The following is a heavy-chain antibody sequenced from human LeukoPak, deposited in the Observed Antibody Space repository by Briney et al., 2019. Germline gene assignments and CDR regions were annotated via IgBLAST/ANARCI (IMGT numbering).Heavy chain of an antibody. CDR1: GFTFSSYA. J-gene: IGHJ4*02. V-gene: IGHV3-23*01. CDR3: AKDEYDYVWGSYRYTDYFDY. D-gene: IGHD3-16*02. Sequence: GGSLRLSCATSGFTFSSYAMSWVRQAPGKGLEWVSAISGSGGSTYYADSVKGRFTISRDNSKNTLYLQMNSLRAEDTAVYYCAKDEYDYVWGSYRYTDYFDYWGQGTLVTVSS. CDR2: ISGSGGST.